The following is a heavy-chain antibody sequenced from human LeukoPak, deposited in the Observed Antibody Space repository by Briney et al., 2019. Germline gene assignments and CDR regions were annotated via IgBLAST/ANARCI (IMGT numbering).Heavy chain of an antibody. CDR2: INHSGST. CDR1: GGSFSGYY. CDR3: ARRGPGNYNFDY. Sequence: SETLSLTCAVYGGSFSGYYWSWIRQPPGKGLEWIGEINHSGSTNYNPSLKSRLAISIDTSENHFSLRLASVTAADTALYYCARRGPGNYNFDYWGQGSLVTVSS. D-gene: IGHD1-14*01. V-gene: IGHV4-34*01. J-gene: IGHJ4*02.